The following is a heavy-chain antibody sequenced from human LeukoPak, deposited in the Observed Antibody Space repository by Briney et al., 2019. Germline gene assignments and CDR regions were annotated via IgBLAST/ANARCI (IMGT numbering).Heavy chain of an antibody. V-gene: IGHV4-4*07. J-gene: IGHJ6*03. Sequence: SETLSLTCTVSGGPIFSYYWSWIRQTAGKGLEWIGRLYPGVGTDYNPSLKSRVTMSVDTSKEQFALKLSAVTAADTAVYYCAGLKFYDSTGYSPGHYMDVWGKGTTVTVSS. CDR3: AGLKFYDSTGYSPGHYMDV. CDR1: GGPIFSYY. CDR2: LYPGVGT. D-gene: IGHD3-22*01.